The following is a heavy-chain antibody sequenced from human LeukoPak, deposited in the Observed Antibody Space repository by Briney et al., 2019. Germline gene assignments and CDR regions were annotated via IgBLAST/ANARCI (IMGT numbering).Heavy chain of an antibody. CDR1: GFTFSSYE. CDR2: IRYDGSNK. J-gene: IGHJ2*01. V-gene: IGHV3-30*02. D-gene: IGHD3-22*01. Sequence: PGGSLRLSCAASGFTFSSYEMNWVRQAPGKGLEWVAFIRYDGSNKYYADSVKGRFTISRDNSKNTLYLQMNSLRAEDTAVYFCAKDYYYYDSSGRRYFDLWGRGTLVTVSS. CDR3: AKDYYYYDSSGRRYFDL.